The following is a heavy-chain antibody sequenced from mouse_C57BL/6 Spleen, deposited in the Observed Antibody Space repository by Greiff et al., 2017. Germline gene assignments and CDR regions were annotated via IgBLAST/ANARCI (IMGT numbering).Heavy chain of an antibody. V-gene: IGHV5-17*01. Sequence: DVMLVESGGGLVKPGGSLKLSCAASGFTFSDYGMHWVRQAPEKGLEWVAYISSGSSTIYYADTVKGRFTISRDNAKNTLFLQMTSLRSEDTAMYYCARRTYYSNYYYIDYWGQGTTLTVSS. D-gene: IGHD2-5*01. CDR3: ARRTYYSNYYYIDY. CDR1: GFTFSDYG. J-gene: IGHJ2*01. CDR2: ISSGSSTI.